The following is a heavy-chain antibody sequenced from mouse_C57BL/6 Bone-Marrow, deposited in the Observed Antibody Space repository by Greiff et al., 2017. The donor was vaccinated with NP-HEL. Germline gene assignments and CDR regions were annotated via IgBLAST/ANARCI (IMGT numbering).Heavy chain of an antibody. V-gene: IGHV2-2*01. CDR2: IWSGGST. CDR3: ARNDYYYGSSWYFDV. CDR1: GFSFTSYG. D-gene: IGHD1-1*01. J-gene: IGHJ1*03. Sequence: VKLMESGPGLVQPSQSLSITCTVSGFSFTSYGVHWVRQSPGKGLEWLGVIWSGGSTDYNAAFISRLSISKDNSKSQVFYKMNSLQADDTAIYYCARNDYYYGSSWYFDVWGTGTTVTVSS.